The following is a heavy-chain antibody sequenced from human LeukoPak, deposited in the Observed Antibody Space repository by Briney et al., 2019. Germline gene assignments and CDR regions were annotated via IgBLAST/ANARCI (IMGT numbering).Heavy chain of an antibody. CDR2: IIPIFGTA. J-gene: IGHJ3*02. CDR3: ARVWCSGGSCYSSRGAFDI. V-gene: IGHV1-69*13. CDR1: GYTFTSYG. D-gene: IGHD2-15*01. Sequence: SVKVSCKASGYTFTSYGISWVRQAPGQGLECMGGIIPIFGTANYAQKFQGRVTITADESTSTAYMELSSLRYEDTAVYYCARVWCSGGSCYSSRGAFDIWGQGTMVTVSS.